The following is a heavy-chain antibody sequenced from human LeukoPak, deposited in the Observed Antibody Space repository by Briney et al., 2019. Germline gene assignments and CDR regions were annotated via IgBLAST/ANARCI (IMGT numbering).Heavy chain of an antibody. CDR2: ICGSGGST. J-gene: IGHJ4*02. D-gene: IGHD6-13*01. CDR3: AKMVPNFDY. CDR1: GFTFGKYW. Sequence: GGSLRLSCVASGFTFGKYWMSWVRQAPGKGLEWVSAICGSGGSTYYADSVKGRFTISRDNSKNTLYLQMNSLRAEDTAVYYCAKMVPNFDYWGQGTLVTVSS. V-gene: IGHV3-23*01.